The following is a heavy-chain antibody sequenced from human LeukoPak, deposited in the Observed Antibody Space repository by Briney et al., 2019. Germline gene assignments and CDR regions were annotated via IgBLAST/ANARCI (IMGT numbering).Heavy chain of an antibody. CDR2: IYYSGST. D-gene: IGHD6-19*01. CDR3: AKTYSSGLHYGMDV. CDR1: GGSISSYY. J-gene: IGHJ6*02. Sequence: SETLSLTCTVSGGSISSYYWSWIRQPPGKGLEWIGYIYYSGSTNYNPSLKSRVTISVDTSKNQFSLKPSSVTAADTAVYYCAKTYSSGLHYGMDVWGQGTTVTVSS. V-gene: IGHV4-59*01.